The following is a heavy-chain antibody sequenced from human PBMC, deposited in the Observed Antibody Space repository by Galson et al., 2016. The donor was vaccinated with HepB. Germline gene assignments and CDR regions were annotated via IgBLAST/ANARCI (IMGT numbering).Heavy chain of an antibody. V-gene: IGHV4-31*03. Sequence: TLSLTCTVSGGSISSGGHYWSWLRQHPGKGLEWIGYIYYSGTAFFNPSLKSRVSMSVDTSKNQFYLKMTSITAADTAVYSCARQYTGSGSYNWFDPWGQGILVTVSS. J-gene: IGHJ5*02. CDR1: GGSISSGGHY. CDR2: IYYSGTA. D-gene: IGHD3-10*01. CDR3: ARQYTGSGSYNWFDP.